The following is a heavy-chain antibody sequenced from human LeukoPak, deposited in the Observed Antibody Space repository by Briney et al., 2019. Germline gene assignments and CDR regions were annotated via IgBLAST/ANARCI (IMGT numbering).Heavy chain of an antibody. CDR2: ISAYNGNT. Sequence: ASVKVSCKASGYTFTSYGISWVRQAPGRGLEWMGWISAYNGNTNYAQKLQGRVTMTTDTSTSTAYMELRSLRSDDTAVYYCARVDYSGSYYGYWGQGTLVTVSS. D-gene: IGHD1-26*01. CDR1: GYTFTSYG. CDR3: ARVDYSGSYYGY. J-gene: IGHJ4*02. V-gene: IGHV1-18*01.